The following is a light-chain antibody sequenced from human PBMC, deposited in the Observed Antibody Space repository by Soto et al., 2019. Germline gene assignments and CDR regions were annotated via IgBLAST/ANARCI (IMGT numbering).Light chain of an antibody. CDR2: GAS. V-gene: IGKV3-20*01. CDR3: QQYGRSPLT. CDR1: QSVSSSY. Sequence: EIVLTQSPGTLSLSPGERATLSCRASQSVSSSYLAWYQQKPGPAPRLLIYGASSSATGIPDRFSGSGSGTDFTLTISRLEPEDFAVYYCQQYGRSPLTFGPGTKVDIE. J-gene: IGKJ3*01.